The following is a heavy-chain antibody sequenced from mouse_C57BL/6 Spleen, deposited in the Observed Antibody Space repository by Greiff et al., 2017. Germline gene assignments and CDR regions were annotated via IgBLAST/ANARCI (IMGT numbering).Heavy chain of an antibody. CDR1: GFTFSSYT. J-gene: IGHJ3*01. Sequence: EVKVEESGGGLVKPGGSLKLSCAASGFTFSSYTMSWVRQTPEKRLAWVATISGGGGNTYYPDSVKGRFTISRDNAKNTLYLQMSSLRSEDTALYYCARRGFAYWGQGTLVTVSA. V-gene: IGHV5-9*01. CDR2: ISGGGGNT. CDR3: ARRGFAY.